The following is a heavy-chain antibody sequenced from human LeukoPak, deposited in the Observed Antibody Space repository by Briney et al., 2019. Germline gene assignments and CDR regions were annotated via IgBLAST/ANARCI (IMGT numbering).Heavy chain of an antibody. V-gene: IGHV4-34*01. CDR2: INHSGST. CDR3: ANALPRRPFDV. CDR1: GESSSGYY. J-gene: IGHJ3*01. Sequence: SETLSLTCAVYGESSSGYYWSWIRQPTGKGLEWIGEINHSGSTNYNPPLKSRVTISVDTSKNEFSLKLNSVTAADTAVYYCANALPRRPFDVWGQGIMVTVSS.